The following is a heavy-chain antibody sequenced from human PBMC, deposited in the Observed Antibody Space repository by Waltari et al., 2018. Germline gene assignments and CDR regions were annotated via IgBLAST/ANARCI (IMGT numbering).Heavy chain of an antibody. J-gene: IGHJ4*02. CDR3: ARNPRYDSPD. Sequence: EVQLAESGGGLVQPGGSLRISCAASGFTVSNNYMSWVRQAPGKGGEWVSLSYSGGYTQYADSVKGRFTISRDNSKNTLYLQMNSLRVEDTAVYNCARNPRYDSPDWGQGTLVTVSS. D-gene: IGHD3-22*01. CDR2: SYSGGYT. V-gene: IGHV3-66*02. CDR1: GFTVSNNY.